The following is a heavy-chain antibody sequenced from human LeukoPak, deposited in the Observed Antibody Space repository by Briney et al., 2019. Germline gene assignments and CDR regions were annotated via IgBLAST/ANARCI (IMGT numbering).Heavy chain of an antibody. CDR3: AKPASTAGTYYFDY. V-gene: IGHV3-23*01. J-gene: IGHJ4*02. D-gene: IGHD1-1*01. CDR1: GFTFRSYA. CDR2: ISGSGTTT. Sequence: GGSLRLSCAASGFTFRSYAMSWVRQAPGKGLEWVSGISGSGTTTYYADSVKGRFTISRDYSKNTLYLQMNSLRAEDTAVYYCAKPASTAGTYYFDYWGQGTLVTVSS.